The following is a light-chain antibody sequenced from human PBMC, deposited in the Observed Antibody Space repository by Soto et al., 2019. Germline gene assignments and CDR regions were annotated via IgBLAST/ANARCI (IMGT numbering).Light chain of an antibody. CDR2: GNS. CDR1: SSNIGAGHD. Sequence: QSVLTQPPSVSGAPGQRVTISCTGSSSNIGAGHDVHWYQQLPGTAPKLLIYGNSNRPSGVPDRFSGSKSGTSASLAITGLQAEDEADDYCQSYDSSLSGSGVVFGGGTKLTVL. V-gene: IGLV1-40*01. J-gene: IGLJ2*01. CDR3: QSYDSSLSGSGVV.